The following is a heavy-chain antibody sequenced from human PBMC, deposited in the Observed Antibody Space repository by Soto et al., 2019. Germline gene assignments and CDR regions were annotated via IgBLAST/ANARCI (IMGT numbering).Heavy chain of an antibody. D-gene: IGHD3-3*01. CDR1: GFTFSSFA. V-gene: IGHV3-23*01. CDR3: AKDWSGNSCPCLDV. CDR2: MSGSGGSSPGST. J-gene: IGHJ6*02. Sequence: PGGSLRLSCVASGFTFSSFAMSWVRQAPGEGLEWVSAMSGSGGSSPGSTYYADSVKGRFTISRDDSKNILYLQMNSLGVEDTALYYCAKDWSGNSCPCLDVWGQGTTVTVSS.